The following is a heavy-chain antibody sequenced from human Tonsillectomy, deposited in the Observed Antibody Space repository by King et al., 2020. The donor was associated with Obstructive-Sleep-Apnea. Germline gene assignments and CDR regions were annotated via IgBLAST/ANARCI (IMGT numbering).Heavy chain of an antibody. CDR3: ARDSSGYSYEDY. V-gene: IGHV4-4*02. J-gene: IGHJ4*02. CDR1: GGSISSSNW. Sequence: VQLQESGPGLVKPSGTLSLTCAVSGGSISSSNWWSWVRQPPGKGLEGIGEIFHRGTTTYNPALKSRVTISVDQSKNQFSLKLSSVTAADTAVYYCARDSSGYSYEDYWGQGTLVTVSS. D-gene: IGHD5-18*01. CDR2: IFHRGTT.